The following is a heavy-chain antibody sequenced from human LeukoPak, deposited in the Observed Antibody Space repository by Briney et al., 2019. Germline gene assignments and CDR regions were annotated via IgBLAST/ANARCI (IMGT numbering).Heavy chain of an antibody. J-gene: IGHJ4*02. CDR1: GYTFSSCA. D-gene: IGHD3-22*01. CDR2: IDTKTGNP. Sequence: ASVKVSCKASGYTFSSCAINWVRQAPGQGLEYMGWIDTKTGNPTYAQGFTGRYVFSLDTSVSTAYLQISSLKAEDTAVYYCAIHPSDSSGYFSYWGQGALVTVSS. V-gene: IGHV7-4-1*02. CDR3: AIHPSDSSGYFSY.